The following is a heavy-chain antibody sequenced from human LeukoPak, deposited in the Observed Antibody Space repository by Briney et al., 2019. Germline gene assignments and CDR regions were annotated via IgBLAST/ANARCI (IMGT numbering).Heavy chain of an antibody. V-gene: IGHV4-4*02. J-gene: IGHJ6*04. CDR2: IFHSGST. D-gene: IGHD3-10*01. CDR1: GGSISSNNW. CDR3: ARDQYYYGSGSLVGDV. Sequence: SETLSLTCAVSGGSISSNNWWSWVRQPPGKGLEWIGEIFHSGSTYYNPSLKSRVTISVDTSKNQFSLKLSSVTAADTAVYYCARDQYYYGSGSLVGDVWGKGTTVTISS.